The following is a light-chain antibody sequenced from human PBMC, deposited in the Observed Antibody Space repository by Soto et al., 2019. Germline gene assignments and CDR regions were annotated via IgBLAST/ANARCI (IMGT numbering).Light chain of an antibody. J-gene: IGKJ4*01. Sequence: EIVLTQSPGTLSLSPGERATLSCRASQSVSSSYLAWYQQKPGQAPRLLIYGASSKATGIPDRFSGSGSGTDFTLTISRLEPEDFAVYYCELYASSLGLTVGGATKVEIK. CDR1: QSVSSSY. CDR2: GAS. V-gene: IGKV3-20*01. CDR3: ELYASSLGLT.